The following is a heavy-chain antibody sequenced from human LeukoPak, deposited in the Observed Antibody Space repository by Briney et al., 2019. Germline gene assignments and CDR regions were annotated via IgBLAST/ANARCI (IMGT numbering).Heavy chain of an antibody. V-gene: IGHV3-9*01. CDR1: GFTFSSYA. J-gene: IGHJ4*02. D-gene: IGHD2-2*01. CDR3: AKDTRRYCSSTSCYYFDY. Sequence: PGGSLRLSCAASGFTFSSYAMSWVRQAPGKGLEWVSGISWNSGSIGYADSVKGRFTISRDNAKNSLYLQMNSLRAEDTALYYCAKDTRRYCSSTSCYYFDYWGQGTLVTVSS. CDR2: ISWNSGSI.